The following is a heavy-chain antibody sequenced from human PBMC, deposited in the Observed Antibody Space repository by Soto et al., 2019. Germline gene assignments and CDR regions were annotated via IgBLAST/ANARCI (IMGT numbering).Heavy chain of an antibody. CDR1: RGAFGDYW. CDR2: INRDANDI. J-gene: IGHJ5*01. Sequence: EVQLVESGGGLVQPGGSLRLSCEASRGAFGDYWMHWVRQAPGKGLVWVSRINRDANDIIYADSVKGRFTASRDNAKNLVFLQMTSLRVENPAVYYCARDVTHNWFDSWGQGTLVTVSS. CDR3: ARDVTHNWFDS. D-gene: IGHD5-18*01. V-gene: IGHV3-74*01.